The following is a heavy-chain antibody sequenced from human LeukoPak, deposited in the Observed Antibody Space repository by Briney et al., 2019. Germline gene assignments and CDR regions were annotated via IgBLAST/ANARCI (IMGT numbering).Heavy chain of an antibody. V-gene: IGHV4-31*03. J-gene: IGHJ4*02. CDR2: IYYSGST. CDR1: GGSISSGGYY. D-gene: IGHD5-12*01. CDR3: VSGVAMYLIFDY. Sequence: PSETLSLTCTVSGGSISSGGYYWSWIRQHPGKGLEWIGYIYYSGSTYYNPSLKSRVTISVDTSKNQFSLKLSSVTAADTAVYYCVSGVAMYLIFDYWGQGTLVTVSS.